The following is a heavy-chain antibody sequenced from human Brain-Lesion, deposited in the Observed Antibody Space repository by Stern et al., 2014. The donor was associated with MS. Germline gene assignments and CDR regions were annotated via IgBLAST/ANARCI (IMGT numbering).Heavy chain of an antibody. D-gene: IGHD3-22*01. CDR3: ARGGGNYDSSGYFLSTVFDY. CDR1: GGSISSYY. Sequence: VQLVESGPGLVKPSETLSLTCTVSGGSISSYYWSWIRQPPGKGLEWIGDIYYSGSTNYNPSLKSRVTISVDTSKNQFSLKLSSVTAADTAVYYCARGGGNYDSSGYFLSTVFDYWGQGTLVTVSS. V-gene: IGHV4-59*01. CDR2: IYYSGST. J-gene: IGHJ4*02.